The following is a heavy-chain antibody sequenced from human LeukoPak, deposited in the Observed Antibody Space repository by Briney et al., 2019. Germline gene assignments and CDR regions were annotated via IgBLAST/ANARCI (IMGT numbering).Heavy chain of an antibody. Sequence: PVGSLSLNCPVRGGSISSDSFYWGWLRKPKGKGLEWIGTVYYSGSAYYNPSLKSRVTITVNTSKNQFTLNLTSVTATDTAVYYCARHRGYTYGYVDYWGRGTLVTVSS. J-gene: IGHJ4*02. D-gene: IGHD5-18*01. V-gene: IGHV4-39*01. CDR2: VYYSGSA. CDR1: GGSISSDSFY. CDR3: ARHRGYTYGYVDY.